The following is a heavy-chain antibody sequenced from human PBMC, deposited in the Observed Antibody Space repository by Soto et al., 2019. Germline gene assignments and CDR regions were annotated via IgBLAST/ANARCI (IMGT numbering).Heavy chain of an antibody. Sequence: QAPLVESGAGVVQPGRSLRLSCAASGFTFSSYGMHWVRQAPGTGLEWVAVISYDGGLQHYADSVKGRFTTSRDNSKNMALLQMNSLRAEDTALYYCVSERGYGIASVPYSWGAGALVSFAS. CDR3: VSERGYGIASVPYS. CDR1: GFTFSSYG. CDR2: ISYDGGLQ. D-gene: IGHD2-21*01. J-gene: IGHJ4*02. V-gene: IGHV3-30*03.